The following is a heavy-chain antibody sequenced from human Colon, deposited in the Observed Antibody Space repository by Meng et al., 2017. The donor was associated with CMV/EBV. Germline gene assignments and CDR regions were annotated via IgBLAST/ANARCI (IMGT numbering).Heavy chain of an antibody. CDR2: ISSSATSL. J-gene: IGHJ6*02. CDR3: ARIWDDLWSGYRYYFYAVDV. CDR1: GFTFSDYY. D-gene: IGHD3-3*01. Sequence: GGSLGLSCAASGFTFSDYYMGWVRQAPGKGLEWVSSISSSATSLFYADSVRGRFTISRDNANNSLDLQMNSLGAEDTAVYYCARIWDDLWSGYRYYFYAVDVWGQGTAVTVSS. V-gene: IGHV3-11*01.